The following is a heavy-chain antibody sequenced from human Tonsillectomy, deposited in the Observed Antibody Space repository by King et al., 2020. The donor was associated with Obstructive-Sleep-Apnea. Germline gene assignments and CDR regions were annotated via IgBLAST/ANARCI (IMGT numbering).Heavy chain of an antibody. D-gene: IGHD2-21*02. Sequence: VQLVESGGGVVQPGGALRHSRAAPGFTFISYELHMVPHAPRQGLGWVAVISYDGSNKYYADSLKGRFTLSRDNSKNTLYLQMNSLRAEDTAVYYCVLGDSDYVPVVTAILPFVCWGQGTLVTVSS. J-gene: IGHJ4*02. CDR2: ISYDGSNK. CDR1: GFTFISYE. V-gene: IGHV3-30*03. CDR3: VLGDSDYVPVVTAILPFVC.